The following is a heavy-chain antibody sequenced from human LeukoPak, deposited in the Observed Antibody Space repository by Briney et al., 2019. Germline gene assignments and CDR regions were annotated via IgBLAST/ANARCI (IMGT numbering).Heavy chain of an antibody. V-gene: IGHV3-9*01. CDR3: AKAPFSSGWSYFDY. D-gene: IGHD6-19*01. CDR1: GFTFDDYA. Sequence: GGSLRLSCAASGFTFDDYAMHWVRQAPGRGLEWVSGISWNSGSIGYADSVKGRFTISRDNANNSLYLQMNNLRPEDTALYYCAKAPFSSGWSYFDYWGQGTLVTVSS. J-gene: IGHJ4*02. CDR2: ISWNSGSI.